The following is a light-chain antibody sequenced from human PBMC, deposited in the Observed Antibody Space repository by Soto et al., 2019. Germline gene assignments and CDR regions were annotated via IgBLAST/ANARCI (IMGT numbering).Light chain of an antibody. Sequence: ELVFTQSPFTLSLSPGDRATLSCRASQSVSSYLAWYQQKPGQAPRLLIYGASTRATGIPDRYSGSGSGTDFTLTISRLEPEDFAVYYCQQYSRSLGTFGEGTKVDIK. CDR1: QSVSSY. CDR2: GAS. J-gene: IGKJ1*01. CDR3: QQYSRSLGT. V-gene: IGKV3-20*01.